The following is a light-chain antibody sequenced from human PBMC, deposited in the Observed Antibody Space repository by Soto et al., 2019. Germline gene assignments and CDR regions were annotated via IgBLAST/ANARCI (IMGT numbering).Light chain of an antibody. V-gene: IGKV3-15*01. CDR3: QQYNDWPPEGT. CDR2: GAS. CDR1: QSVRSN. Sequence: EIVMTQSPATLSVSPGERATLSCRASQSVRSNLAWYQQKPGQAPRLLIYGASTRDTGIPARFGGSGSGTELTLTISSLQSEDFAVYYWQQYNDWPPEGTFGQGTKVEVK. J-gene: IGKJ1*01.